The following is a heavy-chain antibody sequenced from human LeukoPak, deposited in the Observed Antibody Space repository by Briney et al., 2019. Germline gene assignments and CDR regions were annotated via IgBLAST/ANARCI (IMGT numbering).Heavy chain of an antibody. V-gene: IGHV1-69*01. CDR1: GGTVCSYA. CDR3: ARDPDPESYSSGWFGVSGMDV. D-gene: IGHD6-19*01. Sequence: ASVKLSCKAAGGTVCSYAISWGRQAPGQGLEWMGGMVPIFGTANYAQKFQGRVTITADESTSTAYMELSSLRSEDTAVYYCARDPDPESYSSGWFGVSGMDVWGKGTTVTVSS. CDR2: MVPIFGTA. J-gene: IGHJ6*04.